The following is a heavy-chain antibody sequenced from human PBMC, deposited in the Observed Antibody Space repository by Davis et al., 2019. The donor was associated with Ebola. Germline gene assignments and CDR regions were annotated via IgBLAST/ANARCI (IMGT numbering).Heavy chain of an antibody. CDR2: IIPVFGAA. CDR1: GGTFSNYV. Sequence: SVKVSCKASGGTFSNYVISWLRQAPGQGLQWMGGIIPVFGAANYAQKFQGRVTMTEDTSTDTAYMELSSLRSEDTAVYYCATDRAYDILKYWGQGTLVTVSS. CDR3: ATDRAYDILKY. V-gene: IGHV1-69*06. J-gene: IGHJ4*02. D-gene: IGHD3-9*01.